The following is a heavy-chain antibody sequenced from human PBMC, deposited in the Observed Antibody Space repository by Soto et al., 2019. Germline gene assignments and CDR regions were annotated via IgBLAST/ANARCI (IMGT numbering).Heavy chain of an antibody. CDR3: ARPPRYGGKFPSAEYFQH. Sequence: SETLSLTCTVSGGSISSADYYWSWIRQPPGKGLEWIGEINHSGSTNYNPSLKSRVTISVDTSKNQFSLKLSSVTAADTAVYYCARPPRYGGKFPSAEYFQHWGQGTRGTVSS. V-gene: IGHV4-34*01. CDR2: INHSGST. CDR1: GGSISSADYY. D-gene: IGHD2-15*01. J-gene: IGHJ1*01.